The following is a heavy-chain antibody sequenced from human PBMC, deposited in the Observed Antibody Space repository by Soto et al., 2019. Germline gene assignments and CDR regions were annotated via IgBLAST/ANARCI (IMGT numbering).Heavy chain of an antibody. CDR3: ARESGVAVAGVYYYYGMDV. CDR1: GGSISSSNW. CDR2: IYHSGST. D-gene: IGHD6-19*01. J-gene: IGHJ6*02. V-gene: IGHV4-4*02. Sequence: PSETLSLTCAVSGGSISSSNWWSWVRQPPGKGLEWIGEIYHSGSTNYNPSLKSQVTISVDKSKNQFSLKLSSVTAADTAVYYCARESGVAVAGVYYYYGMDVWGQGTTVTVSS.